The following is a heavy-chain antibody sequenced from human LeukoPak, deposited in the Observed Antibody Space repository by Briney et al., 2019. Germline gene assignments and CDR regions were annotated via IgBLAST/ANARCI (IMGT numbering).Heavy chain of an antibody. Sequence: GGSLRLSCAASGFTFSSYGMHWVRQAPGEGLEWVAVISYDGSNKYYADSVKGRFTISRDNSKNTLYLQMNSLRAEDTAVYYCAKFGLPFDYWGQGTLVTVSS. D-gene: IGHD3-16*01. CDR1: GFTFSSYG. CDR2: ISYDGSNK. J-gene: IGHJ4*02. CDR3: AKFGLPFDY. V-gene: IGHV3-30*18.